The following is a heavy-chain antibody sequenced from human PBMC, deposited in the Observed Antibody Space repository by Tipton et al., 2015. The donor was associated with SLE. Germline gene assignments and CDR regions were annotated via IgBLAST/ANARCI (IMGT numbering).Heavy chain of an antibody. J-gene: IGHJ4*02. V-gene: IGHV4-59*07. D-gene: IGHD2-8*02. CDR1: GGSISSFY. CDR2: IYNNGDT. CDR3: ARQATGRVGFFDS. Sequence: TLSLTCTVSGGSISSFYWSWIRQPPGKGLEWIGYIYNNGDTKYNPSLKSRVTMSVDTSKNQFSLNLASLTAADTAVYYCARQATGRVGFFDSWGQGTLVTVSS.